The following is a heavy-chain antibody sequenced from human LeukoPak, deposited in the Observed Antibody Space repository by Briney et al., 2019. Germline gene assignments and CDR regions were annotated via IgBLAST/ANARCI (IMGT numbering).Heavy chain of an antibody. D-gene: IGHD4-11*01. CDR3: AFLSYDYRLDY. CDR1: GGTFSSYA. CDR2: IIPIFGTA. Sequence: SVKVSCTASGGTFSSYAISWVRQAPGQGLEWMGGIIPIFGTANYARKFQGRVTITTDESTSTAYMELSSLRSEDTAVYYCAFLSYDYRLDYWGQGTLVTVSS. V-gene: IGHV1-69*05. J-gene: IGHJ4*02.